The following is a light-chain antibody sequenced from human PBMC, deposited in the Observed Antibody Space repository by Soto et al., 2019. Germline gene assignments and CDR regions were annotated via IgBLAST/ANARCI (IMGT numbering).Light chain of an antibody. CDR3: CSYTTSNLYV. Sequence: QSALTQPASVSGSPGQSIAISCTGTSSVVGAYNYVSWYQQDAGKAPKLIIFDVDNRPSGVSDRFSGSKSGYTASLTISGLQAQDEADYYCCSYTTSNLYVFGTGTKVTVL. J-gene: IGLJ1*01. CDR2: DVD. CDR1: SSVVGAYNY. V-gene: IGLV2-14*03.